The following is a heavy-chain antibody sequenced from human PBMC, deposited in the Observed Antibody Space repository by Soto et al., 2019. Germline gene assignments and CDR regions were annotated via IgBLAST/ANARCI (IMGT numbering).Heavy chain of an antibody. CDR1: GYTFTGYY. CDR3: ARGREPIYYDSSGYSNHFDY. Sequence: ASVKVSCKASGYTFTGYYIHWVRQAPGQGLEWMGWINPNSGGTNYAQKFQGWVTMTRDTSISTAYMELSRLRSDDTAVYYCARGREPIYYDSSGYSNHFDYWGQGTLVTVSS. D-gene: IGHD3-22*01. V-gene: IGHV1-2*04. J-gene: IGHJ4*02. CDR2: INPNSGGT.